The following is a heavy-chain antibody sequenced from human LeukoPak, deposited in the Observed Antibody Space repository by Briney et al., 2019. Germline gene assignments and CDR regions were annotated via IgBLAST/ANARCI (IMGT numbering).Heavy chain of an antibody. CDR2: VIPIFGTT. D-gene: IGHD5-24*01. CDR3: ARVSGDGYEMRGYYDS. CDR1: GGTFSNDP. Sequence: ASVKVSCKASGGTFSNDPISWVRQAPGQGLEWMGRVIPIFGTTNYAQKFQGRITVAADTSTSTAYMELRSLRSDDTAVYFCARVSGDGYEMRGYYDSWGQGTLVTVSS. J-gene: IGHJ4*02. V-gene: IGHV1-69*06.